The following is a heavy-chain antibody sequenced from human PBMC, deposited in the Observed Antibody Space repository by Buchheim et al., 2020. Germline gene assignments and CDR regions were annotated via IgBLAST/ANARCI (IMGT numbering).Heavy chain of an antibody. V-gene: IGHV3-48*01. CDR2: ISSSSSTI. D-gene: IGHD1-14*01. J-gene: IGHJ4*02. Sequence: EVQLVESGGGLVQPGGSLRLSCAASGFTFSSYSMNWVRQAPGKGLEWVSYISSSSSTIYYVDSVKGRFTISRDNAKNSLYLQMNSLRAEDTAVYYCARDLPEPYSSRIDYWGQGTL. CDR1: GFTFSSYS. CDR3: ARDLPEPYSSRIDY.